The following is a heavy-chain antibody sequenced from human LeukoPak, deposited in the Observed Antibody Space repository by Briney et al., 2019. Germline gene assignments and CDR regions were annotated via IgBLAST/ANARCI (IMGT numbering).Heavy chain of an antibody. Sequence: GGSLRLSCAASGFTFSSYEMNWVRQAPGKALEWVSSITSSGAYIFYADSVRGRFTISRDNAKDSLYLQMNSLGPEDTAVYYCARDPYSGNYGNYYYYYMDVWGKGTTVTISS. V-gene: IGHV3-21*01. CDR2: ITSSGAYI. J-gene: IGHJ6*03. D-gene: IGHD1-26*01. CDR3: ARDPYSGNYGNYYYYYMDV. CDR1: GFTFSSYE.